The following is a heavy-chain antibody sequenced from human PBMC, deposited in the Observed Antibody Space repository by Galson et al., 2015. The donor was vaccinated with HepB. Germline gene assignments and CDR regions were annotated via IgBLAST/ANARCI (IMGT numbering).Heavy chain of an antibody. CDR3: ARVITMVRGVISHDAFDI. V-gene: IGHV1-69*04. J-gene: IGHJ3*02. CDR2: IIPILGIA. Sequence: QSGAEVKKPGESLRISCKASGGTFSSYTISWVRQAPGQGLEWMGRIIPILGIANYAQKFQGRVTITADKSTSTAYMELSSLRSEDTAVYYCARVITMVRGVISHDAFDIWGQGTMVTVSS. D-gene: IGHD3-10*01. CDR1: GGTFSSYT.